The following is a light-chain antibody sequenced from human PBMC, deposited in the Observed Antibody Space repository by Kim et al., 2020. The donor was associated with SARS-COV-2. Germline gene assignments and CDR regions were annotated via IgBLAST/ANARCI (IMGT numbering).Light chain of an antibody. CDR2: KAS. CDR3: QKYDDYPYT. V-gene: IGKV1-5*03. Sequence: GDRVTITCRASQSIPNFLAWYQQKPGEAPKLLIYKASSLQGGVPSRFSGSGSGTEFTLTISSLQPDDFATYFCQKYDDYPYTFGQGTKLEIK. CDR1: QSIPNF. J-gene: IGKJ2*01.